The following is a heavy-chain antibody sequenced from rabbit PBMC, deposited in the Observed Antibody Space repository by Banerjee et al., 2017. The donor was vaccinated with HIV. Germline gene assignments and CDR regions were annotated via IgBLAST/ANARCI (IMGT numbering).Heavy chain of an antibody. CDR1: GFSFSSSDY. Sequence: QSLEESGGDLVKPGASLTLTCTASGFSFSSSDYMCWVRQAPGKGLEWIAYIYPDYGSTDYAGWVNGRFTIPLDNAQNTVFLQMTSLTAADTATYFCAKHTYGYVGYAYASFNLWGPGTLVTV. CDR3: AKHTYGYVGYAYASFNL. D-gene: IGHD6-1*01. V-gene: IGHV1S40*01. CDR2: IYPDYGST. J-gene: IGHJ4*01.